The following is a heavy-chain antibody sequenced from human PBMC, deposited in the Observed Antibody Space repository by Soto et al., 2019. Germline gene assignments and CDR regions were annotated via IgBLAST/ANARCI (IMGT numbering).Heavy chain of an antibody. CDR3: ANPRRGGGYSSGWYVGY. CDR1: GFTFSSYA. J-gene: IGHJ4*02. Sequence: EVQLLESGGGLVQPGGSLRLSCAASGFTFSSYAMSWVRQAPGKGLEWVSAISGSGGSTYYADSVKGRFTISRDNSKNPLYLQMNSLRAEDTAVYYCANPRRGGGYSSGWYVGYWGQGTLVTVSS. D-gene: IGHD6-19*01. CDR2: ISGSGGST. V-gene: IGHV3-23*01.